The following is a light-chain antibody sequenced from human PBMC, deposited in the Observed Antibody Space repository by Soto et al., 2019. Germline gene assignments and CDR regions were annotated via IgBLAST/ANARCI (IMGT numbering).Light chain of an antibody. V-gene: IGKV3-15*01. CDR3: QQYNIWPIT. CDR1: QSISDN. J-gene: IGKJ5*01. CDR2: RAS. Sequence: EVLKTQSPDTLYVSPGDRVTLSCRASQSISDNLAWYQQKPGQGHRLLVYRASTRTLGIPARFSGSESGTEFTITISSLQAEDFAVYYCQQYNIWPITCGQGTRLEIK.